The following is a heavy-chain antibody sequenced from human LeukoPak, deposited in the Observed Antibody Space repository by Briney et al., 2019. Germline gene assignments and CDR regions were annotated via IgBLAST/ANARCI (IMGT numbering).Heavy chain of an antibody. J-gene: IGHJ6*02. Sequence: GGSLRLSCAASGFTFSSYWMHWVRQAPGKGLVWVSRINSDGSSTSYADSVKGRFTISRDNARNTLYLQMNSLRAEDTAVYYCASGLEYGDYYYYGMDVWGQGTTVTVSS. V-gene: IGHV3-74*01. CDR1: GFTFSSYW. CDR2: INSDGSST. CDR3: ASGLEYGDYYYYGMDV. D-gene: IGHD2/OR15-2a*01.